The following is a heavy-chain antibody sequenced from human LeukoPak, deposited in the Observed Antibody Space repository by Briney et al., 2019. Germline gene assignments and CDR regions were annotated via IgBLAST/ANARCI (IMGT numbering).Heavy chain of an antibody. CDR2: IYPGDSDT. CDR1: GYIFTNYW. V-gene: IGHV5-51*01. CDR3: ARQRFTMRAYAGNWFDP. J-gene: IGHJ5*02. Sequence: GESQKISCKGSGYIFTNYWIGWVRQMPGKGLEWMGIIYPGDSDTRYSPSFQGRVTISADKSISTAYLQWSSLKASDTAMYYCARQRFTMRAYAGNWFDPWGQGTLVTVSS. D-gene: IGHD3-10*01.